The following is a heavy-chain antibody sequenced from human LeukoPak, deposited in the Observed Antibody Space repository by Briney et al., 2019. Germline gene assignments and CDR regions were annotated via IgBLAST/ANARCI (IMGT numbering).Heavy chain of an antibody. D-gene: IGHD3-10*01. CDR1: GGSISSSNYY. J-gene: IGHJ5*02. V-gene: IGHV4-39*01. Sequence: PSETLSLTCTVSGGSISSSNYYWGWIRQPPGKGLEGIGTIYYSGSTYYNPSLKSRVTISVDTSKNQFSLKLSSVTAADTAVYFCAGVRGIISRNWFDPWGQGTLVTVSS. CDR2: IYYSGST. CDR3: AGVRGIISRNWFDP.